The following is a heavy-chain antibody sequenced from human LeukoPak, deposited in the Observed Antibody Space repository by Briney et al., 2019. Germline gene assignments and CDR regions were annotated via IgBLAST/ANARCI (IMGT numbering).Heavy chain of an antibody. CDR1: GFTFSDHF. CDR3: ARVMRDPAAYPVAGNSLADY. CDR2: IYHSGST. V-gene: IGHV4-38-2*01. D-gene: IGHD6-19*01. Sequence: KPGGSLRLSCAASGFTFSDHFVDWVRQAPGKGLEWIGSIYHSGSTYYNPSLKSRVTISVDTSKNQFSLKLSSVTAADTAVYYCARVMRDPAAYPVAGNSLADYWGQGTLVTVSS. J-gene: IGHJ4*02.